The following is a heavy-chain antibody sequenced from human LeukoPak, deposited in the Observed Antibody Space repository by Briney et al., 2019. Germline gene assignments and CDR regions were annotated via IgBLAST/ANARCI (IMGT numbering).Heavy chain of an antibody. CDR2: ISSNGGTK. Sequence: AGSVSLSGSASGFTCSSYAMQWLRPAPGKGLRFVSSISSNGGTKYYADSVKGSFTISRDTSKNTLYLQMSSLRAEDTAVYYCVKGSESYCDSKSDYWGQGTLVTVSS. D-gene: IGHD3-22*01. CDR1: GFTCSSYA. V-gene: IGHV3-64D*09. J-gene: IGHJ4*02. CDR3: VKGSESYCDSKSDY.